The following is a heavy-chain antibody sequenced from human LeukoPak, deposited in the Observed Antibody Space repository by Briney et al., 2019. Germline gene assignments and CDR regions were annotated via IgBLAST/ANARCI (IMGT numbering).Heavy chain of an antibody. CDR2: IRYDGSNK. J-gene: IGHJ3*02. CDR3: AKAYSSSWYEGAFDI. CDR1: GFTFSSYG. V-gene: IGHV3-30*02. D-gene: IGHD6-13*01. Sequence: GGSLRLSCAASGFTFSSYGMHWVRQAPGKGLEWVAFIRYDGSNKYYADSVKGRFTISRDNSKNTPYLQMNSLRAEDTAVYYCAKAYSSSWYEGAFDIWGQGTMVTVSS.